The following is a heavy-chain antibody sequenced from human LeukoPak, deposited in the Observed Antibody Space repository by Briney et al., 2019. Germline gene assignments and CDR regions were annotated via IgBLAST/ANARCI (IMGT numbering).Heavy chain of an antibody. V-gene: IGHV1-58*02. Sequence: ASVKVSCKASGFTFTSSAMQWVRQARGQRLEWIGWIVVGSGNTNYAQKFQERVTITRDMSTSTAYMELSSLRSEDTAVYDCAAPHCSGGSCSTRPDDAFDIWGQGTMVTVSS. J-gene: IGHJ3*02. CDR1: GFTFTSSA. CDR3: AAPHCSGGSCSTRPDDAFDI. D-gene: IGHD2-15*01. CDR2: IVVGSGNT.